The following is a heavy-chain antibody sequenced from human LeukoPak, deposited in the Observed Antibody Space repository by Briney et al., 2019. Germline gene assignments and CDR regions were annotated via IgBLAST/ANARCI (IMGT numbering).Heavy chain of an antibody. D-gene: IGHD6-19*01. CDR1: GFTVSSNY. J-gene: IGHJ5*01. CDR2: IYSGDST. Sequence: GGSLRLSCAASGFTVSSNYMSWVRQAPGKGLEWVSVIYSGDSTYYADSVKGRFTISRDNSKNTLYLQMNSLRAEDTAVYYCARGSYSSGWYDFWGQGTLVTVSS. CDR3: ARGSYSSGWYDF. V-gene: IGHV3-53*01.